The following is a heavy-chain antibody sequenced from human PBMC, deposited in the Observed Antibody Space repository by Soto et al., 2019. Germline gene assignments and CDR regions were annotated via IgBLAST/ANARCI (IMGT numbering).Heavy chain of an antibody. Sequence: SETLWRTCTFCLFCSINSSYYWGWIRRPPGKGLELIGTIYYSGITYYNPSLKSRVTIYVDTSKNQFSLKLTSVTAADTAVYYSERHRLNSGQGTFV. V-gene: IGHV4-39*01. CDR2: IYYSGIT. CDR3: ERHRLN. J-gene: IGHJ1*01. CDR1: LFCSINSSYY.